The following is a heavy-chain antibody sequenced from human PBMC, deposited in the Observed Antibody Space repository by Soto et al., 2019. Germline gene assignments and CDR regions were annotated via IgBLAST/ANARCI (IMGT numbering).Heavy chain of an antibody. D-gene: IGHD5-18*01. V-gene: IGHV3-21*01. CDR3: ARDIQLWAPDY. CDR2: ISSSSSYI. J-gene: IGHJ4*02. Sequence: LRLSCAASGFTFSSYSMNWVRQAPGKGLEWVSSISSSSSYIYYADSVKGRFTISRDNAKDSLYLQMNSLRAEDTAVYYCARDIQLWAPDYWGQGTLVTVSS. CDR1: GFTFSSYS.